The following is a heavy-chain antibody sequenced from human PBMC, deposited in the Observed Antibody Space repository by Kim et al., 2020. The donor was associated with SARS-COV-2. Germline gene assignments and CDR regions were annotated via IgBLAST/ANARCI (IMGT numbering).Heavy chain of an antibody. CDR2: IKQDGSEK. CDR3: ARDRGYCSSTSCYTPYYYYYMGV. V-gene: IGHV3-7*01. D-gene: IGHD2-2*02. CDR1: GFTFSSYW. J-gene: IGHJ6*03. Sequence: GGSLRLSCAASGFTFSSYWMSWVRQAPGKGLEWVANIKQDGSEKYYVDSVKGRFTISRDNAKNSLYLQMNSLRAEDTAVYYCARDRGYCSSTSCYTPYYYYYMGVWGKGTTVTVSS.